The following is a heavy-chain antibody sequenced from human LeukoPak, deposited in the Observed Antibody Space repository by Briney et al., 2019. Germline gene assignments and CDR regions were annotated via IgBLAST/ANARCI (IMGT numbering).Heavy chain of an antibody. CDR3: VRGYVWGSYRYYFDY. CDR1: GYTFTGYY. D-gene: IGHD3-16*02. Sequence: GASVKVSCKASGYTFTGYYMHWVRQAPGQGLEWMGWINPNSGGTNYAQKFQGRVTMTRDTSISTAYMELSRLRSDDTAVYYCVRGYVWGSYRYYFDYWGQGTLVTVSS. J-gene: IGHJ4*02. CDR2: INPNSGGT. V-gene: IGHV1-2*02.